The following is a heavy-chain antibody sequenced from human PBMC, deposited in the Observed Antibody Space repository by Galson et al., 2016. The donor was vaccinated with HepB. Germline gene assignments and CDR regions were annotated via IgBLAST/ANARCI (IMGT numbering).Heavy chain of an antibody. CDR1: GFTFTSYA. D-gene: IGHD5-18*01. V-gene: IGHV3-23*01. CDR2: ITGSGAGT. J-gene: IGHJ4*02. CDR3: ARAWIHLYDLDY. Sequence: SLRLSCAASGFTFTSYAMSWVRQAPGKGLEWVSGITGSGAGTYYADSVKGRFTISRDNSKNTLYLQMNSLSAEDTAVYYCARAWIHLYDLDYWGQGALVTVSS.